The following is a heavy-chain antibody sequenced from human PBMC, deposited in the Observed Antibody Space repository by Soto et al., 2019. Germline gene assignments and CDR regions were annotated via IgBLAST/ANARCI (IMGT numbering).Heavy chain of an antibody. CDR3: ARSPTSSWYGGGAFDI. V-gene: IGHV4-4*02. Sequence: QVQLQESGPGRVKPSGTLSLTCAVSGGSISSSNWWSWVRQPPGKGLEWIGEISHSGSTNYNPSLKSRVTISLDKSNNHFSLRLSSVTAADTGVYYCARSPTSSWYGGGAFDIWGQGTMVTVSS. D-gene: IGHD6-13*01. J-gene: IGHJ3*02. CDR1: GGSISSSNW. CDR2: ISHSGST.